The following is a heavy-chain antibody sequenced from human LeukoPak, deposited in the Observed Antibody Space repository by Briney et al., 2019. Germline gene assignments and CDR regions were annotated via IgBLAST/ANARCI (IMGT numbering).Heavy chain of an antibody. V-gene: IGHV4-59*01. CDR1: GGSISSYY. CDR3: ARVGPNYYDRVWAFDI. Sequence: SETLSLICTVSGGSISSYYWSWIRQPPGKGLEWIGHIYYTGSTDYNPSLKSRVTFSVDTSKNQLSLKLSSVTAADTAVYYCARVGPNYYDRVWAFDIWGQGTMVTVSS. CDR2: IYYTGST. J-gene: IGHJ3*02. D-gene: IGHD3-22*01.